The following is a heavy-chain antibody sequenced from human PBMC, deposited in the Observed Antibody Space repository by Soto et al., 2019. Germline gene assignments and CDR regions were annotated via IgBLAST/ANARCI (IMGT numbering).Heavy chain of an antibody. CDR2: ISYDGSNK. CDR3: ASEGGGKFYY. V-gene: IGHV3-30-3*01. Sequence: GGYLRLACAAYGLTFSSYAMHWVRQAPGKGLEWVAVISYDGSNKYYADSVKGRFTISRDNSKNTLYLQMNSLRAEDTAVYYCASEGGGKFYYCGQGTLVTGSS. J-gene: IGHJ4*02. CDR1: GLTFSSYA. D-gene: IGHD3-16*01.